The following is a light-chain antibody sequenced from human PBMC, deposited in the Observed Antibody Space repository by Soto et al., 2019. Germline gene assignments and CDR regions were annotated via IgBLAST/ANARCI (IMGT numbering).Light chain of an antibody. CDR1: QSVSSN. V-gene: IGKV3-15*01. J-gene: IGKJ1*01. Sequence: EIVMTQSPATLSVSPGERATLSCRASQSVSSNLAWYQQKPGQAPRLLIYGASTRATGIPARFSGSGSGTEFTLTISSQQSEDFAVYYCQQYNNCPQTFGQGTKVEIK. CDR2: GAS. CDR3: QQYNNCPQT.